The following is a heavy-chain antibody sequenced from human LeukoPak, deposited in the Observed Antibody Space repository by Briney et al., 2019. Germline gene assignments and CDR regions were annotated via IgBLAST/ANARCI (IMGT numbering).Heavy chain of an antibody. J-gene: IGHJ3*02. CDR2: ISYDGSNK. Sequence: PGGSLRLSCAASGFTFSSHAMHWVRQAPGKGLEWVAVISYDGSNKYYADSVRGRFTISRDNSKNTLYLQMNSLRAEDTAVYYCARDQEYCSSTSCYRGAFDIWGQGTMVTVSS. D-gene: IGHD2-2*02. CDR3: ARDQEYCSSTSCYRGAFDI. V-gene: IGHV3-30-3*01. CDR1: GFTFSSHA.